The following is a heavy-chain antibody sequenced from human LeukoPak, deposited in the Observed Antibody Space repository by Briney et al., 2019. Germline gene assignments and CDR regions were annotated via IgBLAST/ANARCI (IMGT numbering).Heavy chain of an antibody. Sequence: PGGSLRLSCAASGFTFSSYGMHWVRQAPGKGLEWVAVISYDGSNKYYADSVKGRFTISRDNSKNTLYLQMNSLRAEDTAVYYCAKEGLFGVVVSYFDYWGQGTLVTVSS. D-gene: IGHD3-22*01. CDR2: ISYDGSNK. CDR1: GFTFSSYG. J-gene: IGHJ4*02. V-gene: IGHV3-30*18. CDR3: AKEGLFGVVVSYFDY.